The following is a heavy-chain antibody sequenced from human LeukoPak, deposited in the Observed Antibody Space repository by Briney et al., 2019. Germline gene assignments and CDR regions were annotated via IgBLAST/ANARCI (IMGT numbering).Heavy chain of an antibody. Sequence: GGSLRLSCAVSGITLSNYGMSWVRQAPGKGLEWVAGISDSGGTTKYADSVKGRFTISRDNRKNTLYLQMNSLRDEDTAVYFCAKRGVVIRVILVGFHKEAYYFDSRGQGALVTVSS. V-gene: IGHV3-23*01. CDR3: AKRGVVIRVILVGFHKEAYYFDS. CDR1: GITLSNYG. CDR2: ISDSGGTT. D-gene: IGHD3-22*01. J-gene: IGHJ4*02.